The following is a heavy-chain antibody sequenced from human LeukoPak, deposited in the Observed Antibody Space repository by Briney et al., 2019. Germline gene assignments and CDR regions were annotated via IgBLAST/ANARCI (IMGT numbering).Heavy chain of an antibody. V-gene: IGHV4-4*07. D-gene: IGHD2-2*01. CDR2: SYTSGST. J-gene: IGHJ6*03. CDR3: SREARGYCSSTRCYAGPPYYYYKDV. CDR1: RGSISSYY. Sequence: PSETLSLTCTVSRGSISSYYWSWIRQPAGKGLEWIGRSYTSGSTNYNPSLKSRVTMSVETSKNQFSLKLSSVTAADTAMYYCSREARGYCSSTRCYAGPPYYYYKDVWGKRTTVTVSS.